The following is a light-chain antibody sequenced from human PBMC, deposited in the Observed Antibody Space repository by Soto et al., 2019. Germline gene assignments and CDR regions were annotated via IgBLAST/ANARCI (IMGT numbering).Light chain of an antibody. J-gene: IGLJ1*01. CDR1: SSDVGGYNY. V-gene: IGLV2-8*01. Sequence: QSALTQPPSASGPPGQSVTISCTGTSSDVGGYNYISWYQHHPGKAPKLMIYEVSQRPSGVPDRFSGSKSGNTASLTVSGLQAEDEADYYCTSYAGSNNRGVFGSGTKLTVL. CDR2: EVS. CDR3: TSYAGSNNRGV.